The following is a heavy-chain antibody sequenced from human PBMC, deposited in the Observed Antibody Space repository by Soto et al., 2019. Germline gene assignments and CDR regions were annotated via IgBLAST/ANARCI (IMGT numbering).Heavy chain of an antibody. CDR2: IIPIFGTA. V-gene: IGHV1-69*13. J-gene: IGHJ3*02. CDR3: ARDLPNYYDKTQGAFDI. CDR1: GGTFSSYA. Sequence: SVKVSCKASGGTFSSYAISWVRQAPGQGLEWMGGIIPIFGTANYAQKFQGRVTITADESTSTAYMELSSLRSEDTAVYYCARDLPNYYDKTQGAFDIWGQGTMVT. D-gene: IGHD3-22*01.